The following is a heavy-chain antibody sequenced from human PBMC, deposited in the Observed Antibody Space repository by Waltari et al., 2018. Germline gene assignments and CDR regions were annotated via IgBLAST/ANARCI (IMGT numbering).Heavy chain of an antibody. Sequence: EVQLVESGGGLVQPGRSLRLSCAASGFTFDDYAMHWVRQAPGKGLEWVSGISWNSGSIGYADSVKGRFTISRDNAKNSLYLQMNSLRAEDTALYYCAKDMFSVPNDAFDIWGQGTMVTVSS. CDR1: GFTFDDYA. D-gene: IGHD3-10*02. CDR3: AKDMFSVPNDAFDI. CDR2: ISWNSGSI. J-gene: IGHJ3*02. V-gene: IGHV3-9*01.